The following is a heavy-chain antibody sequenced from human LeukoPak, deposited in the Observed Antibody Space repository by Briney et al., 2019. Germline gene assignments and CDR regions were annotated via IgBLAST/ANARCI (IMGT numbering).Heavy chain of an antibody. CDR1: GGSFSGYY. Sequence: SETLSLTCAVYGGSFSGYYWSWIRQPPGKGLEWIGEINNSGSTNYNPSLKSRVTISVDTSKNQFSLKLSSVTAADTAVYYCARGGLGFAVDYWGQGTLVTVSS. CDR2: INNSGST. V-gene: IGHV4-34*01. J-gene: IGHJ4*02. D-gene: IGHD3-3*01. CDR3: ARGGLGFAVDY.